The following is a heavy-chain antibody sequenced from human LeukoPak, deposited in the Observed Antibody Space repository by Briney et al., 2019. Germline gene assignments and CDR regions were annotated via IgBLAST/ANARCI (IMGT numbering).Heavy chain of an antibody. CDR2: ISGSSGST. CDR3: AKDRTGTTGRDWVDP. CDR1: GFTFSSYG. D-gene: IGHD1-1*01. J-gene: IGHJ5*02. Sequence: GGSLRLSCAASGFTFSSYGMSWVRQAPGKGLEWVSAISGSSGSTYYADSVKGRFTISRDNSKNTLYLQMNSLRAEDTAVYYCAKDRTGTTGRDWVDPWGQGTLVTVSS. V-gene: IGHV3-23*01.